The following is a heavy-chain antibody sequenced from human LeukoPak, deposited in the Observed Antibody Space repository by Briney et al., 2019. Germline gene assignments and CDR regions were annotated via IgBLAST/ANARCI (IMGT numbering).Heavy chain of an antibody. D-gene: IGHD5-12*01. CDR1: GFTVSSNY. Sequence: GGSLRLSCAASGFTVSSNYMSWVRQAPGKGLEWVSVIYSADNTYYADSVKGRFTISRDNSKNTLYLQMNSLRAEDTAVYYCAKEPSGYSGYDYDYWGQGTLVTVSS. CDR3: AKEPSGYSGYDYDY. J-gene: IGHJ4*02. V-gene: IGHV3-53*05. CDR2: IYSADNT.